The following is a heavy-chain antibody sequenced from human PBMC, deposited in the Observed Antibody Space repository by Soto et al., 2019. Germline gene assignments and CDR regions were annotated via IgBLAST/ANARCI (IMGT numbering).Heavy chain of an antibody. D-gene: IGHD5-12*01. CDR3: ARDRRGYSGVRDHRNFFDS. J-gene: IGHJ5*01. CDR2: IHQSGTT. Sequence: SETLSLTCTVSGDPIDTGGYYWSWIRQHPGQGLEWIGYIHQSGTTFYNPSLRSRVAISLHPTKNQFSLELTSVTAADTALYYCARDRRGYSGVRDHRNFFDSWGQGILVTVSS. CDR1: GDPIDTGGYY. V-gene: IGHV4-31*02.